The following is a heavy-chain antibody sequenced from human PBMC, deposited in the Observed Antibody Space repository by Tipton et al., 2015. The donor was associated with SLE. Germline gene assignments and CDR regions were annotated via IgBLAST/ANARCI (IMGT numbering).Heavy chain of an antibody. V-gene: IGHV5-51*01. J-gene: IGHJ4*02. CDR1: GYTFANFW. CDR3: ARDQASLGLDF. CDR2: IYPGNSDT. Sequence: VQLVQSGAEVKKPGESLKISCRVSGYTFANFWISWVRQTPGKGLEWLGFIYPGNSDTKYSPSFEGQVTISADKSTSTAYVQWNSLKTSDRAMYYCARDQASLGLDFWGQGTLVTVSS.